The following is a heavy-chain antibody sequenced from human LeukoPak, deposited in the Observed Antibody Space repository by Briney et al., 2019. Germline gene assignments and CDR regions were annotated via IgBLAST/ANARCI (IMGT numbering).Heavy chain of an antibody. CDR2: ISSSGSTI. CDR1: GFTFSDYY. CDR3: AKDITMVRGGMDV. Sequence: PGGSLRLSCAASGFTFSDYYMSWIRQAPGKGLEWVSYISSSGSTIYYADSVKGRFTISRDNAKNSLYLQMNSLRAEDMALYYCAKDITMVRGGMDVWGKGTTVTVSS. D-gene: IGHD3-10*01. J-gene: IGHJ6*03. V-gene: IGHV3-11*01.